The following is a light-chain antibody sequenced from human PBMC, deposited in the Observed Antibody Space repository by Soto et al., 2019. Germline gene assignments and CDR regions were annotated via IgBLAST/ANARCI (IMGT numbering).Light chain of an antibody. V-gene: IGKV3-15*01. CDR3: PHYKSSLPGT. CDR1: QSLSSN. Sequence: VVTRQTPATVYVYPGDPATLSXXSSQSLSSNLAWYQQKPGQASRLLIYGASTRATCIPAIFSGNWSGPEFNLTISSMRAKAFALYYCPHYKSSLPGTLCQGTKLDFK. J-gene: IGKJ2*01. CDR2: GAS.